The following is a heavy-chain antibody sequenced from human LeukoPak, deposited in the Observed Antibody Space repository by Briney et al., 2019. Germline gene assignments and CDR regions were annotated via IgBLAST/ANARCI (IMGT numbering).Heavy chain of an antibody. Sequence: PSQTLSLTCTVSGGSISSGGYYWSWIRQPPGKGLEWIGYIYYSGSTYYNPSLKSRVTISVDTSKNQFSLKLSSVTAADTAVYYCARGVATIFGVVIILDWFDPWGQGTLVTVSS. D-gene: IGHD3-3*01. CDR3: ARGVATIFGVVIILDWFDP. CDR1: GGSISSGGYY. V-gene: IGHV4-31*03. CDR2: IYYSGST. J-gene: IGHJ5*02.